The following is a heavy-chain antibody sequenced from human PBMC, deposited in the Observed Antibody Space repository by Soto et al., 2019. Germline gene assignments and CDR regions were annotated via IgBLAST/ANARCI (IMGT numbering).Heavy chain of an antibody. CDR3: ARVPPWGNSAGDYYIQHYDS. CDR1: GFTFTSYA. J-gene: IGHJ4*02. D-gene: IGHD3-10*01. V-gene: IGHV1-3*01. Sequence: GXSVKVSCKSSGFTFTSYAIHWLREAPGQRPQWMGWINGGSGNTKYSQDFQGRVTFTRDTFATTAYLELSSLRSEDTAVYYCARVPPWGNSAGDYYIQHYDSWGQGTPVTVSS. CDR2: INGGSGNT.